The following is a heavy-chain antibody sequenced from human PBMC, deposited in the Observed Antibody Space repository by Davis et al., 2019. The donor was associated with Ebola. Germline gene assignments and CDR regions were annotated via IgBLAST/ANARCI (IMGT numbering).Heavy chain of an antibody. J-gene: IGHJ6*02. CDR2: IKQDGSEK. CDR1: GFTFSSYW. V-gene: IGHV3-7*01. CDR3: ARDPGDPGYYYYGMDV. Sequence: GESLKISCAASGFTFSSYWMSWVRQAPGKGLEWVANIKQDGSEKYYVDSVKGRFTISRDNAKNSLYLQMNSLRAEDTAVYYCARDPGDPGYYYYGMDVWGQGTTVTVSS. D-gene: IGHD3-16*01.